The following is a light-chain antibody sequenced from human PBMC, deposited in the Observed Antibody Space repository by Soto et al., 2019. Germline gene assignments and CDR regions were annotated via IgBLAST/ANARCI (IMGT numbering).Light chain of an antibody. J-gene: IGLJ2*01. CDR3: AGWDASLSGHVV. CDR1: SSNIGSSY. Sequence: QSVLTQPPSASGTPGQRVTISCSGSSSNIGSSYVYWYQQLPGTAPKLLIFRNNQRPSGFPDRFSGSKSGTSASLAISGLRSEDEADYYCAGWDASLSGHVVFGGGTKLTVL. V-gene: IGLV1-47*01. CDR2: RNN.